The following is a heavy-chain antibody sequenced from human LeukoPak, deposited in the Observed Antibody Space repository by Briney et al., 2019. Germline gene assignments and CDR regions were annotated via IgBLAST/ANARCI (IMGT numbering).Heavy chain of an antibody. CDR3: ARDLSGYYPSY. CDR2: ISSSSSSI. D-gene: IGHD3-22*01. CDR1: GFTFSDYS. Sequence: GGSLRLSCAASGFTFSDYSMNWVCQAPGRGLEWVSYISSSSSSIYYADSVKGRFTISRDNTKRSLYLQMKSLRDEDTAVYYCARDLSGYYPSYWGQGTLVTVSS. J-gene: IGHJ4*02. V-gene: IGHV3-48*02.